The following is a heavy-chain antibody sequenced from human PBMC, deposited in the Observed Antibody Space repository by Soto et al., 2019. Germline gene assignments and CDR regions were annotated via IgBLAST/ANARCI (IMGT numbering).Heavy chain of an antibody. Sequence: QVQLQESGPGLVKPSQTLSLTCTVSGGSISSGGYYWSWIRQHPGKGLEWIGYIYYSGSTYYNPSLKSRVTISVDTSKNQFSLKLSSVTAADTAVYYCARGQENITIFGVVIAHFDYWGQGTLVTVSS. D-gene: IGHD3-3*01. CDR2: IYYSGST. CDR1: GGSISSGGYY. V-gene: IGHV4-31*03. J-gene: IGHJ4*02. CDR3: ARGQENITIFGVVIAHFDY.